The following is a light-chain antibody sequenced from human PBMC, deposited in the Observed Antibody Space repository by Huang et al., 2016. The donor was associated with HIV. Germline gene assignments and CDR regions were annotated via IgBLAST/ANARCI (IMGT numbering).Light chain of an antibody. J-gene: IGKJ3*01. Sequence: DFQMTQSPSSVSAFVGDRVTITCQASQGISSWLGWYQQRPGTAPKVLIYGGATLQSGVPSRFSGSGSGTEFTLTISSLQTEDSGTYYCQQANTSLVAYGPGTKVEIK. CDR2: GGA. CDR1: QGISSW. V-gene: IGKV1D-12*01. CDR3: QQANTSLVA.